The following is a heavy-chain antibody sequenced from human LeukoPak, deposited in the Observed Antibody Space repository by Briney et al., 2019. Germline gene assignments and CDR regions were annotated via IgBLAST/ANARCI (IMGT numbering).Heavy chain of an antibody. V-gene: IGHV4-30-4*01. CDR1: GGSISSGDYY. D-gene: IGHD2-2*01. CDR2: IYYSGST. CDR3: ARGRGYCSSTSCHGRLFDY. Sequence: PSQTLSLTCTVSGGSISSGDYYWSWIRQPPGKGLEWIGYIYYSGSTYYNPSLKSRVTISVDTSKNQFSLKLSSVTAADTAVYYCARGRGYCSSTSCHGRLFDYWGQGTLVTVSS. J-gene: IGHJ4*02.